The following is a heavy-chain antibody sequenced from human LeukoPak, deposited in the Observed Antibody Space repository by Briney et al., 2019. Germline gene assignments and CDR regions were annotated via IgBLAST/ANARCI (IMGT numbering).Heavy chain of an antibody. J-gene: IGHJ4*02. CDR2: IKQDGSEK. CDR3: ARGSHIVVVTAGYFDY. Sequence: PGGSLRLSCAASGLTFSNYWMDWVRQAPGKGLEWVANIKQDGSEKNYVDSVKGRFTISRDNSKNTLYLQMNSLRAEDTAVYYCARGSHIVVVTAGYFDYWGQGTLVTVSS. CDR1: GLTFSNYW. D-gene: IGHD2-21*02. V-gene: IGHV3-7*01.